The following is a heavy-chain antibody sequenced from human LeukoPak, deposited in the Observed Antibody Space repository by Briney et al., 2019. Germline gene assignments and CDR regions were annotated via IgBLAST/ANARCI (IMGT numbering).Heavy chain of an antibody. CDR1: GYTFTGYY. D-gene: IGHD5-18*01. V-gene: IGHV1-2*02. CDR3: ARDIVMVTYWFDP. Sequence: ASVKVSCKASGYTFTGYYMHWVRQASGQGLEWMGWINPNSGGTNYAQKFQGRVTMTRDTSISTAYMGLSRLRSDDTAVYYCARDIVMVTYWFDPWGQGTLVTVSS. J-gene: IGHJ5*02. CDR2: INPNSGGT.